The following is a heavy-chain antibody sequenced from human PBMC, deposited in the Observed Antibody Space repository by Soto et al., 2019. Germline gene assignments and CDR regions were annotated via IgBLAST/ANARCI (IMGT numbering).Heavy chain of an antibody. CDR3: ARQVGPTGTTLWFDT. CDR2: IYTGDSET. CDR1: GYSFNSYW. J-gene: IGHJ5*02. Sequence: GESLKISCKGSGYSFNSYWIGWVRQRPGKGREWMRFIYTGDSETRYTPSCQGQFTISADKSISTAYLQWNSLKASDTGMYYCARQVGPTGTTLWFDTWGQGALVTVSS. D-gene: IGHD1-7*01. V-gene: IGHV5-51*01.